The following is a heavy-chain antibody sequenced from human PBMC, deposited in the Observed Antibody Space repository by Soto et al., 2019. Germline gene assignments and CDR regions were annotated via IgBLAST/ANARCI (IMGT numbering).Heavy chain of an antibody. J-gene: IGHJ5*02. D-gene: IGHD6-13*01. CDR3: ARDSSSWYVGWFDP. CDR2: IYHSGST. Sequence: SETLSLTCAVSGGSISSSNWWSWVRQPPGKGLEWIGEIYHSGSTNYNPSLKSRVTISVDKSKNQFSLKLSSVTAADTAVYYCARDSSSWYVGWFDPWGQGTMVTVYS. V-gene: IGHV4-4*02. CDR1: GGSISSSNW.